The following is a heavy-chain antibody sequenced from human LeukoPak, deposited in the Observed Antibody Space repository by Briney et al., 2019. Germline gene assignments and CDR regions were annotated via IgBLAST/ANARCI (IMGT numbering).Heavy chain of an antibody. CDR3: ARGLGYNYSPYYFDW. CDR1: GGSIISGTYY. J-gene: IGHJ4*02. V-gene: IGHV4-31*03. Sequence: SETLSLTCTVSGGSIISGTYYWSWIRQHPGKGLEWIGYVYYQGSTYYNPSLKSRVTISVDTSKNQFSLKLSSVTAADTAVYYCARGLGYNYSPYYFDWWGQGTLVTVSS. D-gene: IGHD5-24*01. CDR2: VYYQGST.